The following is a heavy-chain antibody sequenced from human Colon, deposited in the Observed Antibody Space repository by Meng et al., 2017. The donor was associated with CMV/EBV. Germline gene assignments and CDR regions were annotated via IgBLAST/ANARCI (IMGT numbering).Heavy chain of an antibody. CDR3: VRDVGQQGDTSWYKWYDP. D-gene: IGHD2-2*02. J-gene: IGHJ5*02. V-gene: IGHV3-7*01. Sequence: GESLKISCAASGFTFNTFWMTWVRQAPGKGLEWVANIKEDGRGQWYVDSVKGRFTISRDNARKSLYLQMNSLRADDTAVYYCVRDVGQQGDTSWYKWYDPWGQGTLVTVSS. CDR2: IKEDGRGQ. CDR1: GFTFNTFW.